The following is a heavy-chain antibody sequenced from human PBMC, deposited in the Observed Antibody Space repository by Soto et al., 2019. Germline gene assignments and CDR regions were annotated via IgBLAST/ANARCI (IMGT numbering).Heavy chain of an antibody. Sequence: GGSLRLSCAASGFTFSDYYMSWIRQAPGKGLEWVSYISSSSSYTNYADSVKGRFTISRDNAKNSLYLQMNSLRAEDTAVYYCARVNTAMVTHVDYWGQGTLVTVSS. CDR3: ARVNTAMVTHVDY. V-gene: IGHV3-11*05. D-gene: IGHD5-18*01. CDR1: GFTFSDYY. J-gene: IGHJ4*02. CDR2: ISSSSSYT.